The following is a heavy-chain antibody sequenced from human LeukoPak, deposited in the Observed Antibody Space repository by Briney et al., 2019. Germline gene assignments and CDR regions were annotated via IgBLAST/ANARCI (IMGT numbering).Heavy chain of an antibody. CDR1: GFTFSSYA. CDR2: ISGSGGST. Sequence: GGSLRLSCAASGFTFSSYAMGWVRQAPGKGLEWVSAISGSGGSTYYADSVKGRFTISRDNSKNTLYLQMNSLRAEDTAVYYCAKDPAPAGTEGGGGYFQHWGQGTLVTVSS. D-gene: IGHD1-1*01. J-gene: IGHJ1*01. CDR3: AKDPAPAGTEGGGGYFQH. V-gene: IGHV3-23*01.